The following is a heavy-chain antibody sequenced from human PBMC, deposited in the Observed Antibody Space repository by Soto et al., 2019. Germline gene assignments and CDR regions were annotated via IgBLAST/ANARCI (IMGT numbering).Heavy chain of an antibody. Sequence: GASVKVSCKASGYTFTSYGISWVRQAPGQAIEWMGWISAYNGNTDYAQKLQGRVTMTTDTSTSTAYMELRSLRSDDTAVYDGAREQWLVLGYYYYYGMDVWGQGTTVTVSS. CDR3: AREQWLVLGYYYYYGMDV. D-gene: IGHD6-19*01. J-gene: IGHJ6*02. CDR2: ISAYNGNT. V-gene: IGHV1-18*01. CDR1: GYTFTSYG.